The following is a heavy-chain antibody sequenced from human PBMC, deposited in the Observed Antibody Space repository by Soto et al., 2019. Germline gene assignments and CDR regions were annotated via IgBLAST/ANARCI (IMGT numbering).Heavy chain of an antibody. CDR2: IKSKTDGGTT. Sequence: PGGSLRLSCAASGFTFSNAWMSWVRRSPGKGLEWVGRIKSKTDGGTTDYAAPVKGRFTISRDDSKNTLYLQMNSLKTEDTAVYYCTTVGELLALEHGMDVWGQGTTVTVSS. J-gene: IGHJ6*02. CDR1: GFTFSNAW. CDR3: TTVGELLALEHGMDV. V-gene: IGHV3-15*01. D-gene: IGHD3-10*01.